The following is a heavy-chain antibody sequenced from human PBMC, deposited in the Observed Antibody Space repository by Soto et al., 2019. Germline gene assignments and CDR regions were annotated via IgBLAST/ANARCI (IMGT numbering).Heavy chain of an antibody. V-gene: IGHV4-59*01. CDR1: GGSISSYY. CDR3: ARWTTDDAFDI. CDR2: SYYSGST. D-gene: IGHD4-17*01. J-gene: IGHJ3*02. Sequence: LSLTCTVSGGSISSYYWSWIRQPPGKGLEWIGYSYYSGSTSYNPSLKSRVTISVDTSKNQFSLKLSSVTAADTAVYYCARWTTDDAFDIWGQGTMVTVSS.